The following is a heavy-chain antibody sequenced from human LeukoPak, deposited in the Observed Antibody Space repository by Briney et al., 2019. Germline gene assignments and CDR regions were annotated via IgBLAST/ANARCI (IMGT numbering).Heavy chain of an antibody. V-gene: IGHV1-69*13. CDR3: ARDFKGWFGSGPFDI. J-gene: IGHJ3*02. CDR1: GGTFSSYA. Sequence: SVKVSCKASGGTFSSYAISWVRQAPGQGLEWMGGIIPIFGTASYAQKFQGRVTITADESTSTAYMELSSLRSEDTAVYYCARDFKGWFGSGPFDIWGQGTMVTVSS. D-gene: IGHD3-10*01. CDR2: IIPIFGTA.